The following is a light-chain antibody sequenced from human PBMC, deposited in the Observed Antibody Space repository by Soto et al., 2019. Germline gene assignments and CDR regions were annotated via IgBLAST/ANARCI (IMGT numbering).Light chain of an antibody. J-gene: IGKJ4*02. CDR2: AAS. V-gene: IGKV1-5*01. Sequence: VQMSQSPSPLSASVGDRFTITFRASQIISSYLNWYQQKPGKAPNLLIYAASSLETGVPSRFSGSGSGTEFTLTISSLQPDDFATYYCQQYNSFPLTFGGGTKVDIK. CDR1: QIISSY. CDR3: QQYNSFPLT.